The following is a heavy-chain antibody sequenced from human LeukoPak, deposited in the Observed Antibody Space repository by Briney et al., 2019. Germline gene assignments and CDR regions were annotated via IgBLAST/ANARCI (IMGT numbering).Heavy chain of an antibody. CDR1: GGSISRYY. Sequence: SETLSLTCTVSGGSISRYYWGWIRQPPGKGLEWIGHIYYSGSTTIYNPSLKSRVTLSVDTSKNQFSLKLTPVTAADTAVYYCATGFSNLIWYFDLWGRGTLVTVSS. CDR3: ATGFSNLIWYFDL. V-gene: IGHV4-59*08. D-gene: IGHD1-14*01. J-gene: IGHJ2*01. CDR2: IYYSGSTT.